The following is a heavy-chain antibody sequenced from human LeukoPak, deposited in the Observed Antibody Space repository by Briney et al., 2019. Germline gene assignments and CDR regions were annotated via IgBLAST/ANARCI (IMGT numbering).Heavy chain of an antibody. CDR1: GFTFSDYS. CDR3: ARDRGSTWWGGSDY. CDR2: ITLNSGDR. D-gene: IGHD6-13*01. Sequence: GASVKVSCKASGFTFSDYSMHWVRQRQAPGQGLEWMGWITLNSGDRNYEQRFQGRVTLTRDTSINTVYMEMNTLTSADTAVYYCARDRGSTWWGGSDYWGQGTLVTVSS. V-gene: IGHV1-2*02. J-gene: IGHJ4*02.